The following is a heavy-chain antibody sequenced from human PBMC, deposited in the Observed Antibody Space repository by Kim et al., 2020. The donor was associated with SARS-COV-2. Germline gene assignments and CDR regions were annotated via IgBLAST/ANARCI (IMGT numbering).Heavy chain of an antibody. V-gene: IGHV4-61*02. CDR2: SYINGNT. Sequence: SETLSLTCTVSSGSISSGNYYWNWIRQPAGKGLEWIGRSYINGNTNCNPSLQGRVTMSLDTSKNHFSLRLTSVTAADTAVYYCARGRYSSTWDAYFYYGLDVWGQGTTVTVSS. J-gene: IGHJ6*02. CDR3: ARGRYSSTWDAYFYYGLDV. CDR1: SGSISSGNYY. D-gene: IGHD6-13*01.